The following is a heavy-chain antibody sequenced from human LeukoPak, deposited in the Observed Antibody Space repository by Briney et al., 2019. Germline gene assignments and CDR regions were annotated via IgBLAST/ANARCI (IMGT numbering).Heavy chain of an antibody. Sequence: GGSLRLSCAASGFTFTTYWMSWVRQAPGKGLEWVAFIRYDGSNKYYADSVKGRFTISRDNSKNTLYLQMNSLRAEDTAVYYCAKGTSMITFGGDLDYWGQGTLVTVSS. J-gene: IGHJ4*02. CDR2: IRYDGSNK. D-gene: IGHD3-16*01. CDR1: GFTFTTYW. CDR3: AKGTSMITFGGDLDY. V-gene: IGHV3-30*02.